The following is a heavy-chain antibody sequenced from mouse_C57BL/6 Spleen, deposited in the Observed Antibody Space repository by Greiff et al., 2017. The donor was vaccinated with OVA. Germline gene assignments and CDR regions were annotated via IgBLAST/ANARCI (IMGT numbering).Heavy chain of an antibody. CDR3: ARGLLWGGFAY. V-gene: IGHV14-2*01. D-gene: IGHD2-1*01. CDR1: GFNIKDYY. Sequence: VQLQQSGAELVKPGASVKLSCTASGFNIKDYYMHWVKQRTEQGLEWIGRIDPEDGETKYAPKFPGKATITADTSSNTAYLQLSSLTSEDTAVYYCARGLLWGGFAYWGQGTLVTVSA. J-gene: IGHJ3*01. CDR2: IDPEDGET.